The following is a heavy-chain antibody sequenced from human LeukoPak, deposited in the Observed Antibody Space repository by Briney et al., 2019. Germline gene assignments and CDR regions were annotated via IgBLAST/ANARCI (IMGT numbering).Heavy chain of an antibody. CDR3: ARKSGSINWFDP. CDR2: INPNSGGT. D-gene: IGHD1-26*01. J-gene: IGHJ5*02. V-gene: IGHV1-2*06. CDR1: GYTFTGYY. Sequence: ASVKVSCKASGYTFTGYYMHWVRQAPGQGLEWVGRINPNSGGTNYAQKFQGRVTMIRDMSISTAYMELSRLRSDDTAVYYCARKSGSINWFDPWGQGTLVTVSS.